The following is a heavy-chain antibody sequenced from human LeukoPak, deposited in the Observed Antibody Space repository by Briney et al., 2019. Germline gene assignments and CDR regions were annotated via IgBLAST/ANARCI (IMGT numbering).Heavy chain of an antibody. CDR2: VASDGSQT. CDR1: GFTLGTYI. V-gene: IGHV3-30-3*01. D-gene: IGHD3-10*01. CDR3: ARERQDTIVHSGAFDI. J-gene: IGHJ3*02. Sequence: PGKSLRLSCGASGFTLGTYIMHWVRQAPGKGLQWVAAVASDGSQTFYIESVRGRFTISGDNSKNTLYLQMNTLRAEDTAVYFCARERQDTIVHSGAFDIWGQGTMVTVSS.